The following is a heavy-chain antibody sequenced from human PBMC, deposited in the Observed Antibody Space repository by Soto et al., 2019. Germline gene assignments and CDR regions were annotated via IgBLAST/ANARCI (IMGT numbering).Heavy chain of an antibody. CDR3: ARHGTTQSDIVLMVYAIPAGDYYYYGMDV. D-gene: IGHD2-8*01. Sequence: PSETLSLTCTVSGGSISSSSYYWGWIRQPPGKGLEWIGSIYYSGSTYYNPSLKSRVTISVDTSKNQFSLKLSSVTAADTAVYYCARHGTTQSDIVLMVYAIPAGDYYYYGMDVWGQGTTVTVSS. CDR2: IYYSGST. V-gene: IGHV4-39*01. J-gene: IGHJ6*02. CDR1: GGSISSSSYY.